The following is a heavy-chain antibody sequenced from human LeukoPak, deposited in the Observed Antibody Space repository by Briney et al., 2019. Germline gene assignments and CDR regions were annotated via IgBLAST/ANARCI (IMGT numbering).Heavy chain of an antibody. CDR1: GFTFSSYA. Sequence: GGSLRLSCAASGFTFSSYAMSWVRQAPGKGLGWVSAISGSGGSTYYADSVKGRFTISRDNSKNTLYLQMNSLRAEDTAVYYCAKDVSYGSGSYKDYWGQGTLVTVSS. CDR3: AKDVSYGSGSYKDY. D-gene: IGHD3-10*01. V-gene: IGHV3-23*01. J-gene: IGHJ4*02. CDR2: ISGSGGST.